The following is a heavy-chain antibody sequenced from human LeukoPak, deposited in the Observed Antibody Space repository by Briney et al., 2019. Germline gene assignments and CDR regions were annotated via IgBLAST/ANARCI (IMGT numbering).Heavy chain of an antibody. V-gene: IGHV3-23*01. CDR3: AKDWGTYYDFWSGYSHDY. CDR1: GFTFSSYA. Sequence: PGGSLRLSCAASGFTFSSYAMSWVRQAPGKGLEWVSAISGSGGSTYYADSVKGRFTISRDNSKNTLYLQMNSLRAEDTAVYYCAKDWGTYYDFWSGYSHDYWGQGTLVTVSS. CDR2: ISGSGGST. D-gene: IGHD3-3*01. J-gene: IGHJ4*02.